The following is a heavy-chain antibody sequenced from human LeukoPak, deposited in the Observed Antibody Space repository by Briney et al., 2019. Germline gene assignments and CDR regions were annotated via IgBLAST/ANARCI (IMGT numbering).Heavy chain of an antibody. J-gene: IGHJ6*02. V-gene: IGHV1-18*01. CDR3: ARDRSYYDILTGYFSVGKKNSYYYYGMDV. D-gene: IGHD3-9*01. Sequence: ASVKVSCKASGYTFTSYGISWVRQAPGQGLEWMGWISAYNGNTNYAQKLQGRVTMTTDTFTSTAYMELRSLRSDDTAVYYCARDRSYYDILTGYFSVGKKNSYYYYGMDVWGQGTTVTVSS. CDR2: ISAYNGNT. CDR1: GYTFTSYG.